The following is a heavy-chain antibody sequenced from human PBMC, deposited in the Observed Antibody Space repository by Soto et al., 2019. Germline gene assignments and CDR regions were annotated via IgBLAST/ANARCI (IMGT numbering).Heavy chain of an antibody. CDR1: GYSFTTYW. V-gene: IGHV5-51*01. CDR2: IYPLDSDT. Sequence: PGESLKISCQGSGYSFTTYWIGWLRQMPGKGLEWMGIIYPLDSDTRYSPSFQGQVTISADKSISTAYLQWSGLRASDTAIYYCARYSGTYHTYFDSWGQGTLVTVSS. D-gene: IGHD1-26*01. CDR3: ARYSGTYHTYFDS. J-gene: IGHJ4*02.